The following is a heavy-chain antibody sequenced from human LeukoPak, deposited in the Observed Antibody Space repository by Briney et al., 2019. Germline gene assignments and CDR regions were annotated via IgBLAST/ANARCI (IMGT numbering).Heavy chain of an antibody. CDR1: GYTFTSYG. CDR3: ARDRRGAYGDYATSY. Sequence: ASVKVSCKASGYTFTSYGISWVRQAPGQGLEWMGWIIAYNGNTNYAQKLQGRVTMTTDTSTSTAYMELRSLRSDDTAVYYCARDRRGAYGDYATSYWGQGTLVTVSS. CDR2: IIAYNGNT. V-gene: IGHV1-18*01. J-gene: IGHJ4*02. D-gene: IGHD4-17*01.